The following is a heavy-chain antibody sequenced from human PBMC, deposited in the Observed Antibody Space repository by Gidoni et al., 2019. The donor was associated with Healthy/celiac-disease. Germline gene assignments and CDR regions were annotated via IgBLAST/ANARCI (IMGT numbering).Heavy chain of an antibody. Sequence: EVQLVESGGGLVQPGGSLKLSCAASGFTFSGSAMHWVRQASGKGLEWVGRIRSKANSYATAYAASVKGRFTISRDDSKNTAYLQMNSLKTEDTAVYYCIIMVEVPAAPNWFDPWGQGTLVTVSS. CDR3: IIMVEVPAAPNWFDP. CDR1: GFTFSGSA. J-gene: IGHJ5*02. CDR2: IRSKANSYAT. V-gene: IGHV3-73*02. D-gene: IGHD2-2*01.